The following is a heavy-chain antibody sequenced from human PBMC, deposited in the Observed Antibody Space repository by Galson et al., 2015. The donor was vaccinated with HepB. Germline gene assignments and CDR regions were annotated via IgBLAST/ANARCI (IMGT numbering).Heavy chain of an antibody. J-gene: IGHJ4*02. CDR2: ISYDGSNK. Sequence: SLRLSCAASGFTFSSYGMHWVRQAPGKGLEWVAVISYDGSNKYYADSVKGRFTISRDNSKNTLYLQMNSLRAEDTAVYYCAKGSPQLGYANFDYWGQGTLVTVSS. D-gene: IGHD2-15*01. CDR1: GFTFSSYG. V-gene: IGHV3-30*18. CDR3: AKGSPQLGYANFDY.